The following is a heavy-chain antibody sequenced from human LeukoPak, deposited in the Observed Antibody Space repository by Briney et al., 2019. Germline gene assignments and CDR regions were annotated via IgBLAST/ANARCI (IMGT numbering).Heavy chain of an antibody. Sequence: GGSLRLSCAASGFTFSVYAMSWVRQAPGKGLEWVSAISGSGGVTYYADSVKGRFTISRDSSKNTLHLQMNSLRAEDTAVYYCAKATTTVVTSFDYWGQGTLVTVSS. CDR3: AKATTTVVTSFDY. J-gene: IGHJ4*02. V-gene: IGHV3-23*01. D-gene: IGHD4-23*01. CDR1: GFTFSVYA. CDR2: ISGSGGVT.